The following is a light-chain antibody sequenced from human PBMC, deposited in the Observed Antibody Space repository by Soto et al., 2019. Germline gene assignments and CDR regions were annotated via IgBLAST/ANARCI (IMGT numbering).Light chain of an antibody. Sequence: EILITTSPATLSVSPRDRAGISGKPSQSVSSDLAWFQQTPGQAPRLLIYGASTRATGIPARFSGSGSGTEFTLTISSLQSEDFAVYYCQQYSNWAPITFGPGTKVDIK. CDR2: GAS. CDR3: QQYSNWAPIT. CDR1: QSVSSD. J-gene: IGKJ3*01. V-gene: IGKV3-15*01.